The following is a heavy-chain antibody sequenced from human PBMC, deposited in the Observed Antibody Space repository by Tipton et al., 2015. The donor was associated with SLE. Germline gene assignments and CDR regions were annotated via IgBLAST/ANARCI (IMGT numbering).Heavy chain of an antibody. D-gene: IGHD5-24*01. CDR1: GDSISSGAYY. CDR3: ARMRGGYNAHH. CDR2: ISYGGST. J-gene: IGHJ5*02. Sequence: TLSLTCSVSGDSISSGAYYWGWIRQHPGKGLEWIGYISYGGSTNYNPSVRSRVSISLDTSKNQFSLKVKSVTTADTAVYYCARMRGGYNAHHWGQGILVTVSS. V-gene: IGHV4-61*08.